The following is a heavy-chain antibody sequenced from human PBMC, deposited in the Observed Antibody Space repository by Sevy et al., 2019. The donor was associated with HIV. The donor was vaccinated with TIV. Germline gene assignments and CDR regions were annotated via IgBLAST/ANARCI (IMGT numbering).Heavy chain of an antibody. V-gene: IGHV4-30-4*01. D-gene: IGHD3-9*01. CDR1: GGSISSGDYY. CDR2: IYYSGST. J-gene: IGHJ4*02. Sequence: SETLSLTCTVSGGSISSGDYYWSWIRQPPGKGLEWIGYIYYSGSTYYNPSLKSRVTISVDTSKNQFSLKLSSVTAADTAVYYCAREGIGDILPPDWGQGTLVTVPS. CDR3: AREGIGDILPPD.